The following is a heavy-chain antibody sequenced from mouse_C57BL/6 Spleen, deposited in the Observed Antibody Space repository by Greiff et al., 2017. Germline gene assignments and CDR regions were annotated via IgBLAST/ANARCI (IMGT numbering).Heavy chain of an antibody. D-gene: IGHD2-1*01. CDR2: IRNKANGYTT. J-gene: IGHJ3*01. CDR3: ARTSLSYGNYWFAY. V-gene: IGHV7-3*01. CDR1: GFTFTDYY. Sequence: EVKLMESGGGLVQPGGSLSLSCAASGFTFTDYYMSWVRQPPGKALEWLGFIRNKANGYTTEYSASVKGRFTISRDNSQSILYLQMNALRAEDSATYYCARTSLSYGNYWFAYWGQGTLVTVSA.